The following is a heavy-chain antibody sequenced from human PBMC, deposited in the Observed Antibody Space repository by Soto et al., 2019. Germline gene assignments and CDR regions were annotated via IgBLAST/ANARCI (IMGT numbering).Heavy chain of an antibody. Sequence: GGSLRLSCAASGFTFSSYAMTWVRQAPGKGLEWVSVISGSGGSSYYAASVKGRFTISRDNSKNTVYLQMNGLRAEDTALYFCAKVTKRAAAGRYEYYKYGMDVWGQGTTVTVSS. J-gene: IGHJ6*02. CDR1: GFTFSSYA. V-gene: IGHV3-23*01. CDR2: ISGSGGSS. D-gene: IGHD6-13*01. CDR3: AKVTKRAAAGRYEYYKYGMDV.